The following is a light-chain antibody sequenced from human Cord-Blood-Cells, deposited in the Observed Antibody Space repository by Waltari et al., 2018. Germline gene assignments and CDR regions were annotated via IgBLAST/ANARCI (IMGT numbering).Light chain of an antibody. CDR3: QQYGSSPPST. V-gene: IGKV3-20*01. J-gene: IGKJ1*01. CDR2: GAS. Sequence: EIVLTQSPGTLSLSPGERATLSCRASQSVSSSYLAWDQQKPGQAPRLLIYGASSRATGIPDRFSGSGSGTDFTLTISRLEPEDFAVYYCQQYGSSPPSTFGQGP. CDR1: QSVSSSY.